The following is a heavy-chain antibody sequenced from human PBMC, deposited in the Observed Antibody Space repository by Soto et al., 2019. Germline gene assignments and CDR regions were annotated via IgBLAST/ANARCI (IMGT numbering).Heavy chain of an antibody. Sequence: QVQLVQSGAEVKKPGASVKVSCKASGYTFTTYGFTWVRQAPGQGLEWMAWISAYNGNTNYAQKLQGRVTMTTDTSTSTAYMELRSLRADVTAVYYCARETTVETGNYWGQGALVTVSS. CDR3: ARETTVETGNY. CDR2: ISAYNGNT. CDR1: GYTFTTYG. V-gene: IGHV1-18*01. D-gene: IGHD4-17*01. J-gene: IGHJ4*02.